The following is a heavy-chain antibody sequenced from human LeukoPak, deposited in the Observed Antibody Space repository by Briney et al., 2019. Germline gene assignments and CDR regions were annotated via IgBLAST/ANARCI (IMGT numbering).Heavy chain of an antibody. CDR1: GGTFSGYA. CDR2: IIPILGIA. Sequence: SVKVSCKASGGTFSGYAISWVRQAPGQGLEWMGRIIPILGIANYAQKFQGRVTITADKSTSTAYMELSSLRSEDTAVYYCAREYAQWLVRSGSWFDPWGQGTLVTVSS. CDR3: AREYAQWLVRSGSWFDP. J-gene: IGHJ5*02. V-gene: IGHV1-69*04. D-gene: IGHD6-19*01.